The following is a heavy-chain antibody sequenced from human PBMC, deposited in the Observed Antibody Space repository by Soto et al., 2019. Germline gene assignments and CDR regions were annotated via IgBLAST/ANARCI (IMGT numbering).Heavy chain of an antibody. CDR2: IYHSGYT. V-gene: IGHV4-30-2*01. D-gene: IGHD4-17*01. J-gene: IGHJ6*02. Sequence: QLQLQESGSGLVKHSQTLCLTCAVSGGSISSAGNSWSWIRQPPGKGLEWIGYIYHSGYTYCNPSLKSRVTISVDRSKNQFSLKLSSVTAADTAVYYCARAHYGDYGYGMDVWGQGTTVTVSS. CDR3: ARAHYGDYGYGMDV. CDR1: GGSISSAGNS.